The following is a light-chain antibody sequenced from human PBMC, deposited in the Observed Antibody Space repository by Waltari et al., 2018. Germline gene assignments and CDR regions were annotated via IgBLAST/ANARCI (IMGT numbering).Light chain of an antibody. Sequence: EIVLTQSTGTLSLSPGERATLSCRASQSVSNSYLAWYQQKPGQAPRLLIYGISNRATGIPDRFSGSGSGTDFTLTISRLEPEDFAVYYCQQYGSSPWTFGQGTKVEIK. CDR2: GIS. CDR3: QQYGSSPWT. CDR1: QSVSNSY. V-gene: IGKV3-20*01. J-gene: IGKJ1*01.